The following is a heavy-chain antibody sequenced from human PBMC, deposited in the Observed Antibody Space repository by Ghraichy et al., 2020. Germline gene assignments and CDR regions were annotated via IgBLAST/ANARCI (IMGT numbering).Heavy chain of an antibody. V-gene: IGHV4-34*01. Sequence: SETLSLTCAVYGGSFSGYYWSWIRQPPGKGLEWIGEINHSGSTNYNPSLKSRVTISVDTSKNQFSLKLSSVTAADTAVYYCARGGPDSSSWYSDYWGQGTLVTVSS. CDR2: INHSGST. CDR3: ARGGPDSSSWYSDY. CDR1: GGSFSGYY. D-gene: IGHD6-13*01. J-gene: IGHJ4*02.